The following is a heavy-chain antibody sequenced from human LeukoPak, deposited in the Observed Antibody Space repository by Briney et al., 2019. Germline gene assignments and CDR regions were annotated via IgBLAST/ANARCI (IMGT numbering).Heavy chain of an antibody. V-gene: IGHV3-7*01. CDR3: ARLPRSGFFVD. D-gene: IGHD3-22*01. Sequence: GGSLRLSCAASAFTFNTYWMTWVRQAPGKGLEWVASINEDGSEKHYVDSVKGRFTISRDNTKNSLYLQMNSLRVEDTAVYYCARLPRSGFFVDWGQGALVTVSS. CDR1: AFTFNTYW. CDR2: INEDGSEK. J-gene: IGHJ4*02.